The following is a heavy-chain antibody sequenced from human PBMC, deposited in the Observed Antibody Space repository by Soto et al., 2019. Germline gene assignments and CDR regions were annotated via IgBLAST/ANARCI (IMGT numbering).Heavy chain of an antibody. CDR3: ASHYDMWSGYLSPVEY. CDR1: GYTFSDYY. D-gene: IGHD3-3*01. CDR2: IDTSGTKI. J-gene: IGHJ4*02. Sequence: GGSLRLSCAASGYTFSDYYMSWIRQAPGKGLEWISYIDTSGTKIYYADSVKGRFTITRDNAKNSLYLEMNSLRDEDTAVYYCASHYDMWSGYLSPVEYWGQGTLVTVSS. V-gene: IGHV3-11*01.